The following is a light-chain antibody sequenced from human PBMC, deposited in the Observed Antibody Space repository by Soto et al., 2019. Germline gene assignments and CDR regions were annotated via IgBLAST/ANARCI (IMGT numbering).Light chain of an antibody. CDR1: QSVLYSSNNKNY. CDR2: WAS. Sequence: DMVMTQSPDSLPVSLGERATINCESSQSVLYSSNNKNYLAWYQQKPGQPPKLLIYWASTRESGVPDRFSGSGSGTDFTLTINSLQAEDVAVYYCQQYYSTPPTFGQGTKLEIK. V-gene: IGKV4-1*01. CDR3: QQYYSTPPT. J-gene: IGKJ2*01.